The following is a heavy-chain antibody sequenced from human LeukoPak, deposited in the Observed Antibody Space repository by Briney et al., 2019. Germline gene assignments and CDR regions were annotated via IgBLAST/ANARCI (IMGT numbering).Heavy chain of an antibody. V-gene: IGHV3-74*01. J-gene: IGHJ4*02. CDR3: ARTDSSDPRGPPIG. CDR2: INSDGSST. D-gene: IGHD2-15*01. CDR1: GFTFSSYW. Sequence: TGGSLRLSCAASGFTFSSYWMHWVRQAPGKGLVWVSRINSDGSSTSYADSVKGRFTISRDNAKNTLYLQMNSLRAEDTAVYYCARTDSSDPRGPPIGWGQGTLVTVSP.